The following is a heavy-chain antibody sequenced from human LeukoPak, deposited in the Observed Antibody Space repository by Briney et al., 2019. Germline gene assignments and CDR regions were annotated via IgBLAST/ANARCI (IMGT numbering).Heavy chain of an antibody. CDR1: GFTFSDYY. CDR2: ISSSGSTI. V-gene: IGHV3-11*01. D-gene: IGHD3-10*01. J-gene: IGHJ4*02. Sequence: GGSLRLSCAASGFTFSDYYMSWIRQAPGKGLEWVSYISSSGSTIYYADSVKGRFTISRDNSKNTLYLQMNSLRAEDTAVYYCAGYGFGSGSYYTLGWGQGTLVTVSS. CDR3: AGYGFGSGSYYTLG.